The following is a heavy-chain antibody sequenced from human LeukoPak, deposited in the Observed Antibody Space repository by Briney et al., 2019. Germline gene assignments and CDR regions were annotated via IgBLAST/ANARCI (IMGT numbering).Heavy chain of an antibody. D-gene: IGHD3-22*01. V-gene: IGHV3-21*01. CDR1: GFTFCSYS. CDR3: ARGVAYYYDSSGYLAGDY. Sequence: GGSLRLSCAASGFTFCSYSMNWVRQAPGRGLEWVSSISSSSSYIYYADSVKGRFTISRDNAKNSLYLQMNSLRSEDTAVYYCARGVAYYYDSSGYLAGDYWGQGTLVTVSS. CDR2: ISSSSSYI. J-gene: IGHJ4*02.